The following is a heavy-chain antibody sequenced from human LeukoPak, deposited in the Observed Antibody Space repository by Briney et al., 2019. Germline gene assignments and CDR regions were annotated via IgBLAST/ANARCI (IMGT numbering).Heavy chain of an antibody. Sequence: HPGGSLRLSCAASGFTFSTYSMNWVRQAPGKGLEWVSYISSDSGARYYADSVKGRFTISRDNAKNSLYLQMNSLRAEDTAVYYCARATQPGFDPWGQGTLVTVSS. CDR2: ISSDSGAR. J-gene: IGHJ5*02. CDR3: ARATQPGFDP. D-gene: IGHD2-15*01. V-gene: IGHV3-48*01. CDR1: GFTFSTYS.